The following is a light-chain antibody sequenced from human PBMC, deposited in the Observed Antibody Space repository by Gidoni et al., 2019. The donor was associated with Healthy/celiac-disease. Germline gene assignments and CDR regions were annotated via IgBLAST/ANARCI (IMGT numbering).Light chain of an antibody. J-gene: IGKJ1*01. CDR1: QSVSSN. CDR2: GAS. CDR3: QQYNNWPLP. Sequence: EIVMTQSPATLSVSPGERATLSCRASQSVSSNLAWYQQKPGQAPRLLIYGASTRATGIPARFSGSGSGTEFTLTISSLQSEDFAVYYCQQYNNWPLPFXQXTKVEIK. V-gene: IGKV3-15*01.